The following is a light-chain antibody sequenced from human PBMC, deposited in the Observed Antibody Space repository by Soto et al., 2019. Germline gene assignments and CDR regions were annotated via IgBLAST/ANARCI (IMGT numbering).Light chain of an antibody. CDR2: DVS. J-gene: IGLJ2*01. V-gene: IGLV2-11*01. CDR3: CSYVGWYSLI. CDR1: SSDVGDYNY. Sequence: QSVLTLPRSVSGSPGQSVTISCTGTSSDVGDYNYVSWYQQHPGKAPKLMIFDVSKRPSGVPDRFAGSKSGNTASLTISGLQAEDEADYYCCSYVGWYSLIFGGGTQLTVL.